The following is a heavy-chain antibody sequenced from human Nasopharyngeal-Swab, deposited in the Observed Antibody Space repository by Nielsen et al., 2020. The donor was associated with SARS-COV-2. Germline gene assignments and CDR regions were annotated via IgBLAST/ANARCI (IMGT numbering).Heavy chain of an antibody. V-gene: IGHV3-48*03. CDR3: ARETYSSGWYLAFDI. CDR1: GFTFSSYE. J-gene: IGHJ3*02. Sequence: GESLKISCAASGFTFSSYEMNWVRQAPGKGLEWVSCISSSGSTIYYADSVKGRFTISRDNAKNSLYLQMNSLRAEDTAVYYCARETYSSGWYLAFDIWGQGTMVTVSS. CDR2: ISSSGSTI. D-gene: IGHD6-19*01.